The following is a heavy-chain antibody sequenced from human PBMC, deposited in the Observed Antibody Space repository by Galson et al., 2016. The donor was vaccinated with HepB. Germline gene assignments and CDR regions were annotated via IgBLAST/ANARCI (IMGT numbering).Heavy chain of an antibody. V-gene: IGHV1-3*01. CDR3: ARGISSGSSWANYDY. D-gene: IGHD6-13*01. CDR1: GYTFNNYA. J-gene: IGHJ4*02. Sequence: SVKVSCKASGYTFNNYAIHWVRQAPGQTLEWMGWIIGGSGDSKYSQKFQDRVTLTRDTSARTTYMDLSSLRSEDTAVYYCARGISSGSSWANYDYWGQGTLVTVSS. CDR2: IIGGSGDS.